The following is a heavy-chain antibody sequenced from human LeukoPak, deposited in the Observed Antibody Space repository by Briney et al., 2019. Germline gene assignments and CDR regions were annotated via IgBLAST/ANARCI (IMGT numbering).Heavy chain of an antibody. J-gene: IGHJ4*02. CDR3: AKERYYYGSGTNFDY. D-gene: IGHD3-10*01. Sequence: GGSLRLSCAASGFTFSGHAMSWVRQAPGKGLEWVSVISDSGVGTFYADSVKGRFTISRDNSKSTMYLQMNSLRAEDTAIYYCAKERYYYGSGTNFDYWGQGTLVTVSS. CDR2: ISDSGVGT. V-gene: IGHV3-23*01. CDR1: GFTFSGHA.